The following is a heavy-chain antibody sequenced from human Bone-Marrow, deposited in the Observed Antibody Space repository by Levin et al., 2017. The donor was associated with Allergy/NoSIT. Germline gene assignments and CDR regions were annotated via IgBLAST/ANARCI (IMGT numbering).Heavy chain of an antibody. CDR3: AREPDATGTTGTFGF. Sequence: GGSLRLSCKAAEGTVNSYAISWVRQAPGQGLEWMGRIIPVLDVTNYAQKFQGRVTVTADKSTNTVFMELSSLRSDDTAVYFCAREPDATGTTGTFGFWGQGTLVTVSS. CDR1: EGTVNSYA. D-gene: IGHD1/OR15-1a*01. V-gene: IGHV1-69*04. J-gene: IGHJ1*01. CDR2: IIPVLDVT.